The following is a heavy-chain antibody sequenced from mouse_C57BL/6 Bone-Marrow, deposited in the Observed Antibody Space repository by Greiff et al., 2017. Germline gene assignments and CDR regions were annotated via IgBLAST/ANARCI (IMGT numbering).Heavy chain of an antibody. CDR2: ISSGGSYT. J-gene: IGHJ4*01. CDR3: ARHGGLFFMDY. CDR1: GFTFSSYG. V-gene: IGHV5-6*01. Sequence: EVKLMESGGDLVKPGGSLKLSCAASGFTFSSYGMSWVRQTPDKRLEWVATISSGGSYTYYPDSVKGRFTISRDNAKNTLYLQMSSLKSEDTAMYFCARHGGLFFMDYWGQGTSVTVSS. D-gene: IGHD1-1*01.